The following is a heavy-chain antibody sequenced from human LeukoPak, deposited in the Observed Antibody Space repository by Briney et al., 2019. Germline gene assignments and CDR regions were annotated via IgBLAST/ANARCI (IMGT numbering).Heavy chain of an antibody. Sequence: MPSETLSLTCTVSGGSISSYYWSWIRQPPGKGLEWIGYIYYSGSTNYNPSLKSRVTISVDTSKNQFSLKLSSVTAADTAVYYRAREREGDFDYWGQGTLVTVSS. CDR3: AREREGDFDY. CDR2: IYYSGST. J-gene: IGHJ4*02. V-gene: IGHV4-59*01. CDR1: GGSISSYY. D-gene: IGHD5-24*01.